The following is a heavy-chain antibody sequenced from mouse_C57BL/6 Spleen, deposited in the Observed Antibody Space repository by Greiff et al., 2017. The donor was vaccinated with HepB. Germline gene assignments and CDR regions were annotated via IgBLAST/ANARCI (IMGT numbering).Heavy chain of an antibody. V-gene: IGHV3-6*01. CDR3: ASYGNGYYAMDY. Sequence: EVQLQESGPRLVKPSQSLSLTCSVTGYSITSGYYWNWIRQFPGNKLEWMGYISYDGSNNYNPSLKNRISITRDTSKNQFFLKLNSVTTEDTATYYCASYGNGYYAMDYWGQGTSVTVSS. D-gene: IGHD2-1*01. CDR1: GYSITSGYY. CDR2: ISYDGSN. J-gene: IGHJ4*01.